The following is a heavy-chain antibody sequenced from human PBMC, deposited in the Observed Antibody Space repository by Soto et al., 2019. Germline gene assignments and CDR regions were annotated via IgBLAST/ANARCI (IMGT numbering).Heavy chain of an antibody. J-gene: IGHJ4*02. D-gene: IGHD3-22*01. V-gene: IGHV3-30*18. CDR3: AKDWYYYDSSGYFALEYYFDY. CDR1: GFTFSSYG. CDR2: ISYDGSNK. Sequence: GGSLRLSCAASGFTFSSYGMHWVRQAPGKGLEWVAVISYDGSNKYYADSVKGRFTISRDNSKNTLYLQMNSLRAEDTAVYYCAKDWYYYDSSGYFALEYYFDYWGQGTLVTVSS.